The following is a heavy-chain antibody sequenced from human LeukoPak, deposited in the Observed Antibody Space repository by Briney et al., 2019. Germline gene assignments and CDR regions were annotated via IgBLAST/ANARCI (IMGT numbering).Heavy chain of an antibody. J-gene: IGHJ4*02. V-gene: IGHV3-53*01. D-gene: IGHD2-15*01. Sequence: GGSLRLSCAASGFTVSSNYMSWVRQAPGKGLEWVSVIYAGGSTYYADSVKGRFTISRDNSKNTLYLQMSSLRAEDTAVYYCARGFWSGGSCYDFDYWGQGTLVTVSS. CDR1: GFTVSSNY. CDR3: ARGFWSGGSCYDFDY. CDR2: IYAGGST.